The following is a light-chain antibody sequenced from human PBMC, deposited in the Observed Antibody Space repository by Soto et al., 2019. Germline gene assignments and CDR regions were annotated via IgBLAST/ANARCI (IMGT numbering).Light chain of an antibody. J-gene: IGKJ5*01. V-gene: IGKV1-5*01. CDR1: QSISSW. CDR3: QQYNSYPIT. Sequence: GDRGTITCRASQSISSWLAWYQQKPGKAPKLLIYDASSLESGVPSRFSGSGSGTEFTLTISSLKPDDFETYYCQQYNSYPITFGQGTRLEIK. CDR2: DAS.